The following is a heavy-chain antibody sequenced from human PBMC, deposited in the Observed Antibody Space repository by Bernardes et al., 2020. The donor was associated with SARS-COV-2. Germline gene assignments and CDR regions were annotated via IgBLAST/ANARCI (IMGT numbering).Heavy chain of an antibody. D-gene: IGHD3-3*01. Sequence: ASVKVSCETSGYTFRNYGISWVRQVPGQGLEWVGWISVNAGNAKYAQKFQGRVTMTTDTSTSTAYMELTSLGSDDTAVYYCARGHGSQQTIFGMVIDFNVDVWGQGTTVTVSS. CDR3: ARGHGSQQTIFGMVIDFNVDV. J-gene: IGHJ6*02. CDR2: ISVNAGNA. V-gene: IGHV1-18*04. CDR1: GYTFRNYG.